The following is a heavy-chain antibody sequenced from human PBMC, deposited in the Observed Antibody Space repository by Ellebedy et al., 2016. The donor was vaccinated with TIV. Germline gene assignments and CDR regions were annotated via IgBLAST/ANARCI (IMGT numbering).Heavy chain of an antibody. D-gene: IGHD1-26*01. V-gene: IGHV3-9*01. CDR1: GFTFDDYA. Sequence: PGGSLRLSCAASGFTFDDYAMHWVRQAPGKGLEWVSGISWNSGSIGYADSVKGRFTISRDNAKNTLYLQMNSLRAEDTAVYYCVRDGIVGGTTEYYFDYWGQGTLVTVSS. CDR3: VRDGIVGGTTEYYFDY. CDR2: ISWNSGSI. J-gene: IGHJ4*02.